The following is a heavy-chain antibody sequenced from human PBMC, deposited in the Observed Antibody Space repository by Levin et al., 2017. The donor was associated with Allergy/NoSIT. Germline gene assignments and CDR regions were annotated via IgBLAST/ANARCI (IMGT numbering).Heavy chain of an antibody. CDR3: ARAPAYGAYYFDY. CDR1: GGSFSGYY. CDR2: INHSGST. V-gene: IGHV4-34*01. J-gene: IGHJ4*02. D-gene: IGHD3-10*01. Sequence: SQTLSLTCAVYGGSFSGYYWSWIRQPPGKGLEWIGEINHSGSTNYNPSLKSRVTISVDTSKNQFSLKLSSVTAADTAVYYCARAPAYGAYYFDYWGQGTLVTVSS.